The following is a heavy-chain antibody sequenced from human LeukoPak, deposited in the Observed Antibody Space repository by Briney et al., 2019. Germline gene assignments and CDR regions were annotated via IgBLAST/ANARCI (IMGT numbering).Heavy chain of an antibody. V-gene: IGHV3-15*01. CDR1: GFTFSNAW. CDR3: LYYYDSSGYYPLGY. D-gene: IGHD3-22*01. J-gene: IGHJ4*02. Sequence: PGGSLRLSCAASGFTFSNAWMSWARQAPGKGLEWVGRIKSKTDGGTTDYAAPVKGRFTISRDDSKNTLYLQMNSLKTEDTAVYYCLYYYDSSGYYPLGYWGQGTLVTVSS. CDR2: IKSKTDGGTT.